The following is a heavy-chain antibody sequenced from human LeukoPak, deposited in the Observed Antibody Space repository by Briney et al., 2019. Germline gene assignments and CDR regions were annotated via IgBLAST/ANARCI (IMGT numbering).Heavy chain of an antibody. D-gene: IGHD2-15*01. Sequence: GGSLRLSCAASGFTLSSYAMHWVRQAPGKGLEWVAVISYDGSNKYYADSVKGRFTISRDNSKNTLYLQMNSLRAEDTAVYYCARSQDGVVVAACDYWGQGTLVTVSS. J-gene: IGHJ4*02. CDR2: ISYDGSNK. V-gene: IGHV3-30*04. CDR3: ARSQDGVVVAACDY. CDR1: GFTLSSYA.